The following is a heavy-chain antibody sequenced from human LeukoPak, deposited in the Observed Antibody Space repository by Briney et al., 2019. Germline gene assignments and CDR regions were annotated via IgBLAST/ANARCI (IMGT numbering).Heavy chain of an antibody. CDR3: ARLPGYSSSPN. Sequence: SETLSLTCTVPGGSISSSNYYWGWIRQPPGKGLEWIGSFYYSGSTYYNPSLKSRVTISVDTSKNQFSLKLSSVTAADTAVYYCARLPGYSSSPNWGQGTLVTVSS. J-gene: IGHJ4*02. CDR2: FYYSGST. V-gene: IGHV4-39*01. D-gene: IGHD6-13*01. CDR1: GGSISSSNYY.